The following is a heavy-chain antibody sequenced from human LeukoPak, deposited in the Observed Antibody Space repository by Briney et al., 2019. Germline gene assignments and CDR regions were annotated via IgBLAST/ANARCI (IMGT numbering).Heavy chain of an antibody. J-gene: IGHJ6*02. CDR3: ARDYYDSSGYYYLYYYYGMDV. CDR1: GFTFSSYW. V-gene: IGHV3-7*01. Sequence: GGSLRLSCAASGFTFSSYWMSWVRQAPGKGLEWVANIKQDGSEKYYVDSVKGRFTISRDNAKNSLYLQMNSLRAEDTAVYYCARDYYDSSGYYYLYYYYGMDVWGQGTTVTVSS. CDR2: IKQDGSEK. D-gene: IGHD3-22*01.